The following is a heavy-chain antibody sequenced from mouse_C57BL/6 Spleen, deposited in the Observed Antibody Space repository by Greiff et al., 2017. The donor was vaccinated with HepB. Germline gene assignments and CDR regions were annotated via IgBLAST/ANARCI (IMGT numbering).Heavy chain of an antibody. D-gene: IGHD2-2*01. V-gene: IGHV5-17*01. CDR3: AKLGYGGAMDY. J-gene: IGHJ4*01. CDR2: ISSGSSTI. CDR1: GFTFSDYG. Sequence: DVKLVESGGGLVKPGGSLKLSCAASGFTFSDYGMHWVRQAPEKGLEWVAYISSGSSTIYYADTVKGRFTISRDNAKNTLFLQMTSLRSEDTAMYYCAKLGYGGAMDYWGQGTSVTVSS.